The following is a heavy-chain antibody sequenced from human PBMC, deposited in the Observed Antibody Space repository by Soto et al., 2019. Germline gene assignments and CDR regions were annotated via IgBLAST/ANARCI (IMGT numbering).Heavy chain of an antibody. D-gene: IGHD4-17*01. CDR1: GFTFSSYG. J-gene: IGHJ6*02. CDR3: ATDTGAYGMDV. V-gene: IGHV3-33*01. Sequence: QVQLVESGGGVVQPGRSLRLSCAASGFTFSSYGMHWVRQAPGKGLEWVAVIWCDGSNKYYADSVKGRFTISRDNSKNTLYLQMNSLRAEDTAVYYCATDTGAYGMDVWGQGTTVTVSS. CDR2: IWCDGSNK.